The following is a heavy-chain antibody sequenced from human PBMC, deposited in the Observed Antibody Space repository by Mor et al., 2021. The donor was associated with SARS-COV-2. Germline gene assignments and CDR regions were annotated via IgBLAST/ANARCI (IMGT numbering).Heavy chain of an antibody. Sequence: GKGLEWVAVIWFDGSHKNFADSVKGRFTISRDNSKNTLYLQMNSLRAEDTAVYYCARMAYYDSSGLTDYYYYMDVWGKGTT. CDR3: ARMAYYDSSGLTDYYYYMDV. V-gene: IGHV3-33*01. D-gene: IGHD3-22*01. CDR2: IWFDGSHK. J-gene: IGHJ6*03.